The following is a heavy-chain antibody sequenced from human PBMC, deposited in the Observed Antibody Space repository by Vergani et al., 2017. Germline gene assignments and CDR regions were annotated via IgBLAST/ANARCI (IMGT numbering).Heavy chain of an antibody. D-gene: IGHD2-21*02. V-gene: IGHV1-69*02. CDR2: IIPILGIA. J-gene: IGHJ6*02. Sequence: QVQLVQSGAEVKKPGSSVKVSCKASGGTFSSYTISWVRQAPGQGLEWMGRIIPILGIANYAQKFQGRVTITADKSTSTAYMELSSLRSEDTAVYYCAIADCGGDCYFDYYYGVDVWGQGTTVTVSS. CDR3: AIADCGGDCYFDYYYGVDV. CDR1: GGTFSSYT.